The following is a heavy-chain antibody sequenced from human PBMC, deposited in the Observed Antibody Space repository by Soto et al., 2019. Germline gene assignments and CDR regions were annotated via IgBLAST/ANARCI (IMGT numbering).Heavy chain of an antibody. D-gene: IGHD1-26*01. J-gene: IGHJ4*02. CDR3: ARASWDHLAPHFDH. Sequence: EVQLVESGGGLIQPGGSLRLSCAASGFTVSSNYMSWVRQAPGKGLEWVSVIYSGGSTYYADSVKGRFTISRDNSKNTLYLQMNSLGAEDTAVYYCARASWDHLAPHFDHWGQGTLVTVSS. CDR1: GFTVSSNY. V-gene: IGHV3-53*01. CDR2: IYSGGST.